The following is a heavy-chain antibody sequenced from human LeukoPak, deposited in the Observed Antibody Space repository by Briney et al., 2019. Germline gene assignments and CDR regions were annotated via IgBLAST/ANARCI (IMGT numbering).Heavy chain of an antibody. CDR2: ISPYNGNT. D-gene: IGHD4-17*01. Sequence: GASVKVSCKPYGYTFNTYGITWVRQAPGQGLEWMGWISPYNGNTNYAQKFQGRVTITRDTSASTAYMELSSLRSEDTAVYYCARPDYGDYAFDYWGQGTLVTVSS. CDR3: ARPDYGDYAFDY. J-gene: IGHJ4*02. V-gene: IGHV1-18*01. CDR1: GYTFNTYG.